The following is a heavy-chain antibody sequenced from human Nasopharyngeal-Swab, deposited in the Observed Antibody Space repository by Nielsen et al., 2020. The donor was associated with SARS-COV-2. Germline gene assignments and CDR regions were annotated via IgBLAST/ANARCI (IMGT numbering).Heavy chain of an antibody. CDR2: MNPNSGNT. V-gene: IGHV1-8*01. Sequence: ASVPVSCKASGYTFTSYDINWVRQATGQGLEWMGWMNPNSGNTGYAQKFQGRVTMTRNTPISTAYMELSSLRSEDTAVYYCARVRRHSGSYPPGVWGQGTLVTVSS. CDR1: GYTFTSYD. D-gene: IGHD1-26*01. CDR3: ARVRRHSGSYPPGV. J-gene: IGHJ4*02.